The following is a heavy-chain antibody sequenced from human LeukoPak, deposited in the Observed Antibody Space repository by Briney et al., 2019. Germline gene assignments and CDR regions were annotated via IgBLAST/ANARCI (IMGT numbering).Heavy chain of an antibody. D-gene: IGHD5-18*01. J-gene: IGHJ6*03. CDR3: ARTTEGGYTYDYFYYYYMDV. CDR2: IHYSGST. CDR1: GGSISSYY. V-gene: IGHV4-59*01. Sequence: PSETLSLTCTVSGGSISSYYWSWIRQPPGKGLEWIGYIHYSGSTNYNPSLKSRVTISVDPSKNQFSLRLTSVTAADTAVYYCARTTEGGYTYDYFYYYYMDVWGKGTTVTISS.